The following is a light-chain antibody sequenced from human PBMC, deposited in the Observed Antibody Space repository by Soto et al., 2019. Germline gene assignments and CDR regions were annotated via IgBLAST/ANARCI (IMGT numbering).Light chain of an antibody. Sequence: DIVLTQSPDSLAVSLGERATINCKSSQSVLFSPNNKNYLAWYQQKPGQPPKLLIYWASTRESGVPDRFSGTGSWTDFTLTINSLQAEDVAFYYCQQYHSAPQTFGQGTKVEIK. V-gene: IGKV4-1*01. CDR2: WAS. CDR3: QQYHSAPQT. CDR1: QSVLFSPNNKNY. J-gene: IGKJ1*01.